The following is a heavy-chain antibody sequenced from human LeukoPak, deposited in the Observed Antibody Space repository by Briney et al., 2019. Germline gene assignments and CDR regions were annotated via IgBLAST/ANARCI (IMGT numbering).Heavy chain of an antibody. D-gene: IGHD6-19*01. CDR3: TRGITVTGYYFDY. V-gene: IGHV6-1*01. CDR1: GDSVSSNSAA. J-gene: IGHJ4*02. CDR2: TYYRSKWYS. Sequence: SQTLSLTCAVSGDSVSSNSAAWNWIRQPPSRGLEWLGRTYYRSKWYSDYAVSVKGRITINPDTSKNQFSLQLNSVTPEDTAVYFCTRGITVTGYYFDYWGQGTLVIVS.